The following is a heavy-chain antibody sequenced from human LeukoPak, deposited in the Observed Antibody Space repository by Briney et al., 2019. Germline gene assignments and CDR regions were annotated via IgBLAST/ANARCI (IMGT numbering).Heavy chain of an antibody. V-gene: IGHV4-31*03. CDR3: AREDRSSTSCYSSYFQH. D-gene: IGHD2-2*01. Sequence: SQTLSLTCTVSGGSISSGGYYWSWIRQHPGKGLEWIGYIYYSGSTNYNPSLKSRVTISVDTSKNQFSLKLSSVTAADTAVYYCAREDRSSTSCYSSYFQHWGQGTLVTVSS. J-gene: IGHJ1*01. CDR2: IYYSGST. CDR1: GGSISSGGYY.